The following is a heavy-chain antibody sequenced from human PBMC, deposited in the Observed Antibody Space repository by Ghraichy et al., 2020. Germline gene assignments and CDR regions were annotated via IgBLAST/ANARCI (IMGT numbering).Heavy chain of an antibody. CDR1: GYTFSSYG. J-gene: IGHJ4*02. D-gene: IGHD2-2*01. CDR2: ISAYNGKP. CDR3: ARGQFQLLW. Sequence: ASVKVSCKASGYTFSSYGMSWVRQAPGQGLEYMGGISAYNGKPSYAQKFQGRVTMTTDTSTSTAYMELRSLRSDDTAVYYCARGQFQLLWWGQGTLVIVSS. V-gene: IGHV1-18*01.